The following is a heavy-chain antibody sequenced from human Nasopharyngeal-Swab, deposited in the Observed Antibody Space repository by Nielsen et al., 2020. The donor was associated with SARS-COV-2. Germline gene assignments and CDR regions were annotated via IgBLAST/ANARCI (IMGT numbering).Heavy chain of an antibody. CDR1: GFTFDDYA. J-gene: IGHJ3*02. Sequence: GGSLRLSSAAPGFTFDDYAMHWVRQAPGKGLEWGSGISWNSGSIGYADSVKGRFTISRENAKNSLYLQMNSLRAEDTALYYCANGEYSSGWYPGAIWGQGTMVTVSS. V-gene: IGHV3-9*01. CDR2: ISWNSGSI. D-gene: IGHD6-19*01. CDR3: ANGEYSSGWYPGAI.